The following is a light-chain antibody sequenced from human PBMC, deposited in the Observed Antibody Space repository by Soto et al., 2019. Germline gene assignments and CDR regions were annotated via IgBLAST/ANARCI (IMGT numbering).Light chain of an antibody. V-gene: IGKV4-1*01. J-gene: IGKJ1*01. CDR2: WAS. Sequence: DIVMTQSPDSLAVSLGERATINCKSSQSVLYSSNNKNYLAWYQQKPGQPPKLLIYWASTRESGVPDRFSGSGSGTDFTLPISSLQAEDVAVYYCQQYCSTPWTFGQGTKVDIK. CDR3: QQYCSTPWT. CDR1: QSVLYSSNNKNY.